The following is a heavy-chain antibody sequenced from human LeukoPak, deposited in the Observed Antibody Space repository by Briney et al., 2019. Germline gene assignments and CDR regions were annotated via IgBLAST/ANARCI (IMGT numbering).Heavy chain of an antibody. Sequence: GGSLRLSCAASGFTFSSYGMHWVRQAPGKGLEWVAFIRFDGSNKYYADSVKGRFTISRDNSKNTLYLQMNSLRAEDTAVYYCAKGGGYSYGFTWFDPWGQGTLVTVSS. CDR3: AKGGGYSYGFTWFDP. CDR2: IRFDGSNK. CDR1: GFTFSSYG. V-gene: IGHV3-30*02. J-gene: IGHJ5*02. D-gene: IGHD5-18*01.